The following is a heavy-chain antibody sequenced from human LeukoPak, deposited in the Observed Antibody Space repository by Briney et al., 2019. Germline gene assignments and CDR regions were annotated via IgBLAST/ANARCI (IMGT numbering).Heavy chain of an antibody. CDR2: ISSSSKYI. J-gene: IGHJ4*02. CDR1: GSSFSSYS. V-gene: IGHV3-21*01. Sequence: GGSLRLXCGDSGSSFSSYSINWVRQAPGKDLEWVSSISSSSKYIYYADSVKGRFTISRDNAKNSLYLQMNGLRADDTAVYYCARSPQGTGSPADYWGQGTLVTVSS. D-gene: IGHD1-1*01. CDR3: ARSPQGTGSPADY.